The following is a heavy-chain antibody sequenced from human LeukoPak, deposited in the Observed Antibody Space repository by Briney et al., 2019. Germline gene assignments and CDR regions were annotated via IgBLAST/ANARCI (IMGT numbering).Heavy chain of an antibody. CDR3: ARSSSGTYHY. Sequence: ALVKVSCKTSGYNFPSYTMHWLRQAPGQSPEWMGSINGDNGNTKYSEKFQDRVTFTRDTSASSAYMELSSLRSEDTAVYYCARSSSGTYHYWGQGTLVTVSS. D-gene: IGHD3-10*01. J-gene: IGHJ4*02. V-gene: IGHV1-3*01. CDR2: INGDNGNT. CDR1: GYNFPSYT.